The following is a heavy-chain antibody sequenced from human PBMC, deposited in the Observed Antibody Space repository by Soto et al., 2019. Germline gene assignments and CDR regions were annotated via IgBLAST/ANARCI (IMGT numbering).Heavy chain of an antibody. Sequence: QITLKEAGPTLVKPTETLTLTCTFSGFSFTTTRMGVGWTRQPPGKALEWLAIIYWDGESRYNPLLRRRLTLTEDTSKNQVVLPMTNMDPTDPATYYCAHRDSTGTTTYFDSWGQGIPVTVAS. CDR3: AHRDSTGTTTYFDS. J-gene: IGHJ4*02. V-gene: IGHV2-5*02. CDR1: GFSFTTTRMG. CDR2: IYWDGES. D-gene: IGHD1-1*01.